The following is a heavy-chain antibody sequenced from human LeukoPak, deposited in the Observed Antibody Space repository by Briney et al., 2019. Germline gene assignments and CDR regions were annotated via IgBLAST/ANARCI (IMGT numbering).Heavy chain of an antibody. D-gene: IGHD3-3*01. Sequence: GASVKVSCKASGGTFSSYAISWVRQAPGQGLEWMGGIIPIFGTANYAQRFQGRVMITADESTSTAYMELSSLRSEDTAVYYCARWRSRDDFWSGYLDYWGQGTLVTVSS. J-gene: IGHJ4*02. CDR2: IIPIFGTA. CDR3: ARWRSRDDFWSGYLDY. V-gene: IGHV1-69*13. CDR1: GGTFSSYA.